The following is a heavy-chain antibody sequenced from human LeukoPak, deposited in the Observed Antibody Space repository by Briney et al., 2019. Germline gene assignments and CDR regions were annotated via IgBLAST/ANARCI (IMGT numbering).Heavy chain of an antibody. V-gene: IGHV3-23*01. CDR3: AKGQATSVVVPAANDY. CDR2: ISGSGGST. CDR1: GFTFSSYA. D-gene: IGHD2-2*01. Sequence: GGSLRLSCAASGFTFSSYAMSWVRQAPGKGLEWVSAISGSGGSTYYADSVKSRFTISRDNSKNTLYLQMNSLRAEDTAVYYCAKGQATSVVVPAANDYWGQGTLVTVSS. J-gene: IGHJ4*02.